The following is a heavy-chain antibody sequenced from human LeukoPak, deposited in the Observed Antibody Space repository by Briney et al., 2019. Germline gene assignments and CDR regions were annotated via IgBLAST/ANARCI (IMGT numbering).Heavy chain of an antibody. CDR1: GYTFTDYW. Sequence: GESLKISCKISGYTFTDYWIGWVRQMPGKGLEWMGIIYPGDSDTRYSPSFQGQVTISADKSISTAYLQWSSLKASDTAMYYCATQRRGIVVVPAANDYYYYYMDVWGKGTTVTVSS. CDR2: IYPGDSDT. CDR3: ATQRRGIVVVPAANDYYYYYMDV. J-gene: IGHJ6*03. D-gene: IGHD2-2*01. V-gene: IGHV5-51*01.